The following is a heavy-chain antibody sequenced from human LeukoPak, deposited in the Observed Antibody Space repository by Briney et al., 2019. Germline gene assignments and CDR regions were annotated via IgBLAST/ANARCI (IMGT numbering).Heavy chain of an antibody. CDR3: AREGYRGNSDAFDL. CDR2: MSTSGTTI. CDR1: GFTFSNHA. J-gene: IGHJ3*01. D-gene: IGHD4-23*01. Sequence: PGGSLRLSCAASGFTFSNHAMNWVRQAPGKGLEWVSYMSTSGTTIYYIDSVKGRFTISRDNAKNSLYLQMNSLRAEDTALYYCAREGYRGNSDAFDLWGQGTMVTVSS. V-gene: IGHV3-48*03.